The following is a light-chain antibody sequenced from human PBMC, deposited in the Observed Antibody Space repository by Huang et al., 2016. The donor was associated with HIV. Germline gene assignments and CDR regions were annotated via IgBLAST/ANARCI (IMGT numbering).Light chain of an antibody. CDR1: QDIRNS. CDR2: GTS. V-gene: IGKV1-NL1*01. J-gene: IGKJ2*01. CDR3: QQYFTART. Sequence: DIQMTQSPSSLSASVGDRVTITCRASQDIRNSLAWYQQKVGEAPKLLLYGTSRLESGVPSRFSGSGSGTDYTLTISSLQPEDFATYYCQQYFTARTFGQGTKLEIK.